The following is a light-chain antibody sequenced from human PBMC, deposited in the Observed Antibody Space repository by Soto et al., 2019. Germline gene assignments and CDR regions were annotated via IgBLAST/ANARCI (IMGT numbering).Light chain of an antibody. J-gene: IGLJ2*01. V-gene: IGLV4-69*01. CDR2: LNSDGSH. Sequence: QSVLTQSPSASASLGASVKLTCTLSSRHSNYAIAWHQQQPEKGPRYLMKLNSDGSHNKGDGIPDRFSGSSSGAERYLTISRLQSEDEADYYCQTWDTGIGVFGGGTKVTVL. CDR3: QTWDTGIGV. CDR1: SRHSNYA.